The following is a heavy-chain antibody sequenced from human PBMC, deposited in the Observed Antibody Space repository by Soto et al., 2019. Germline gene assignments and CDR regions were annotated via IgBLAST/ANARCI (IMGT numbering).Heavy chain of an antibody. V-gene: IGHV3-23*01. D-gene: IGHD2-2*01. J-gene: IGHJ4*02. CDR1: GFTFASYT. CDR2: INSGGDTT. CDR3: AKSGGPPASLDVYFDY. Sequence: EVQLLESGGGMVQPGESLRLSCAASGFTFASYTMTWVRQAPGKGLEWVSTINSGGDTTYYSDSVKGRFTISRDSPKNTLFLLMTSLRAEDTAVHYCAKSGGPPASLDVYFDYWGQGTLVTVSS.